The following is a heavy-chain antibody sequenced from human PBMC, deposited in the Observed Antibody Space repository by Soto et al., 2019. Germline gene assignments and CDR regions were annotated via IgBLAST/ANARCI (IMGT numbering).Heavy chain of an antibody. Sequence: GASVKVSCKASGGTFSSYAIDWVRQAPGQGLEWMGGIIPIFGTANYAQKFQGRITITADESTTTAYMELRSLRSDDTAVYYCARDPSNSSGWHTTFDYWGQGTLVTVSS. CDR1: GGTFSSYA. CDR3: ARDPSNSSGWHTTFDY. CDR2: IIPIFGTA. D-gene: IGHD6-19*01. V-gene: IGHV1-69*13. J-gene: IGHJ4*02.